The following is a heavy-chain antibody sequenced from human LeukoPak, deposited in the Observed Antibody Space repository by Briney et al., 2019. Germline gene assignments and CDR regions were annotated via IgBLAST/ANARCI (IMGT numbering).Heavy chain of an antibody. Sequence: PGGSLRLSCAASGFTFSSRWMHWVRQAPGKELVWVSRIKSDGSGTTYADSAKGRFTISRDNAKNTLYLQMNSLRAEDTAVYYCATDSHYGMDVWGQGTTVTVSS. V-gene: IGHV3-74*01. CDR3: ATDSHYGMDV. J-gene: IGHJ6*02. CDR1: GFTFSSRW. CDR2: IKSDGSGT.